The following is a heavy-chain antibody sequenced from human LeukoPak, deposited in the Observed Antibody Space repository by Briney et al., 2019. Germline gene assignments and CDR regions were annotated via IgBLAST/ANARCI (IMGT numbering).Heavy chain of an antibody. J-gene: IGHJ3*02. V-gene: IGHV1-46*01. CDR1: GYTFTSYY. Sequence: ASVKVSCKASGYTFTSYYMHWVRQAPGQGLEWMGIINPSGGSTSYAQKFQGRVTMTRDTSTSTVYMELSSLRSEDTAVYYCADYYDSSGYFFITDAYDAFDIWGQGTMVTVSS. CDR2: INPSGGST. CDR3: ADYYDSSGYFFITDAYDAFDI. D-gene: IGHD3-22*01.